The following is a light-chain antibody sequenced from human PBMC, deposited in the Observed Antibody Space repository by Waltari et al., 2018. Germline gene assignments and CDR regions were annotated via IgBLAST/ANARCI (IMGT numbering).Light chain of an antibody. V-gene: IGLV2-14*03. CDR1: SSAVGGSNY. Sequence: QSALTQPASVSGSPGQSITISCTGTSSAVGGSNYVSWYQQHPGKAPKLMIYDVSNRPSGVSNRFSGSKSGNTASLTISGLQAEDEADYYCSSYTSSSTDYVFGTGTKVTVL. CDR3: SSYTSSSTDYV. CDR2: DVS. J-gene: IGLJ1*01.